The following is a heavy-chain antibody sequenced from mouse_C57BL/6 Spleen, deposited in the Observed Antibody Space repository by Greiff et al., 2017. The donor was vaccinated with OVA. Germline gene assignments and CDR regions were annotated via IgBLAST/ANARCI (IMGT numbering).Heavy chain of an antibody. CDR3: ARYERRYYYAMDY. J-gene: IGHJ4*01. Sequence: VQLQQPGAELVKPGASVKLSCKASGYTFTSYWMQWVKQRPGQGLEWIGEIDPSDSYTNYNQKFQGKATLTVDTSSSTAYMQLSSLTSEDSAVYYCARYERRYYYAMDYWGQGTSVTVSS. CDR2: IDPSDSYT. V-gene: IGHV1-50*01. D-gene: IGHD2-12*01. CDR1: GYTFTSYW.